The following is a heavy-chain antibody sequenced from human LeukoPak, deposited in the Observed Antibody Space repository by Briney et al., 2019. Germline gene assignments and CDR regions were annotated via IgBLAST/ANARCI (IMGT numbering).Heavy chain of an antibody. CDR3: AKIEEYYYGSGSYYEGFWFDP. D-gene: IGHD3-10*01. Sequence: PGGSLRLSCAASGFTFSSYAMSWVRQAPGKGLEWVSAISGSGGSTYYADSVKGRFTISRDNSKNTLYLQMNSLRAEDTAVYYCAKIEEYYYGSGSYYEGFWFDPWGQGTLVTVSS. J-gene: IGHJ5*02. V-gene: IGHV3-23*01. CDR2: ISGSGGST. CDR1: GFTFSSYA.